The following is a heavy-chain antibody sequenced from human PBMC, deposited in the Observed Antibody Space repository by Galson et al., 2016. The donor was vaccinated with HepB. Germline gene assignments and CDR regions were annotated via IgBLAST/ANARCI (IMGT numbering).Heavy chain of an antibody. D-gene: IGHD3-16*01. V-gene: IGHV3-66*01. J-gene: IGHJ6*02. Sequence: SLRLSCAASGFTVSSNYMSWVRQAPGKGLEWISVIYSGGSTYYADSVKGRFTISRDNSKNTLYLQMNSLRAEDTAVYYCASDHVPNYYSYYGMDVWGQGTTVTVSS. CDR2: IYSGGST. CDR1: GFTVSSNY. CDR3: ASDHVPNYYSYYGMDV.